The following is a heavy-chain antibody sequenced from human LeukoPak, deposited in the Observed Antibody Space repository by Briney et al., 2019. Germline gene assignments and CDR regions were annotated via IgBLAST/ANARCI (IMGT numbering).Heavy chain of an antibody. CDR3: AKSALLWLGELFYFDY. D-gene: IGHD3-10*01. CDR1: GFTFSSYG. V-gene: IGHV3-30*18. CDR2: ISYDGSNK. J-gene: IGHJ4*02. Sequence: PGRSLRLSCAASGFTFSSYGMHWVRQAPGKGLEWVAVISYDGSNKYYADSVKGRFTISRDNSKNTLYLQMNSLRAEDTAVYYCAKSALLWLGELFYFDYWGQGTLVTVSS.